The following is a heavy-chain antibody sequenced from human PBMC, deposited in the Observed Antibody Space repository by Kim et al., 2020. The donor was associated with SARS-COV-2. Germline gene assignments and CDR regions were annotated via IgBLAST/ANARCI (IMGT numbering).Heavy chain of an antibody. V-gene: IGHV1-69*13. Sequence: SVKVSCKASGGTFSSYAISWVRQAPGQGLEWMGGIIPIFGTANYAQKFQGRVTITADESTSTAYMELSSLRSEDTAVYYCARDRVLMVYAPTQGSYYGMDVWGQGTTVTVSS. CDR1: GGTFSSYA. CDR2: IIPIFGTA. CDR3: ARDRVLMVYAPTQGSYYGMDV. D-gene: IGHD2-8*01. J-gene: IGHJ6*02.